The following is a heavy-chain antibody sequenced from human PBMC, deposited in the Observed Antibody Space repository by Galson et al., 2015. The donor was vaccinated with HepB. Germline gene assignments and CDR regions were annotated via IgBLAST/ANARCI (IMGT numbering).Heavy chain of an antibody. CDR1: GFTFSSYA. J-gene: IGHJ3*02. CDR2: ISYDGSNK. Sequence: SLRLSCAASGFTFSSYAMHWVRQAPGKGLEWVAVISYDGSNKYYADSVKGRFTISRDNSKNTLYLQMNSLRAEDTAVYYCAKVDSSGYYPDAFDIWGQGTMVTVSS. D-gene: IGHD3-22*01. V-gene: IGHV3-30*04. CDR3: AKVDSSGYYPDAFDI.